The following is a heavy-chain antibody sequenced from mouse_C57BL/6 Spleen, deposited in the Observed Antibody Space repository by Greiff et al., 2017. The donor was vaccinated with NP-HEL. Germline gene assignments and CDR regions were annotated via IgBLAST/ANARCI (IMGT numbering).Heavy chain of an antibody. CDR1: GYTFTSYW. V-gene: IGHV1-69*01. CDR3: AREPY. J-gene: IGHJ2*01. CDR2: IDPSDSYT. Sequence: QVQLQQSGAELVMPGASVKLSCKASGYTFTSYWMHWVKQRPGQGLEWIGEIDPSDSYTNYNQKFKGKSTLTVDKSSSTAYMQLSSLTSEDSAVYYCAREPYWGQGTTLTVSS.